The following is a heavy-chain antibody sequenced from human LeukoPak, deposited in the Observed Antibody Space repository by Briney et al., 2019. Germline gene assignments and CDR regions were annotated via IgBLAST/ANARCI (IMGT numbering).Heavy chain of an antibody. CDR1: GFIFNNAW. CDR3: TTPGRYYYYSMDV. V-gene: IGHV3-15*01. Sequence: GGSLRLSCAASGFIFNNAWMSWVRQAPGKGPEWVGRIKSKTDGGTTDYAASVKDRFTTATDDSKNSLYMQMNSLKTAYTSVYYCTTPGRYYYYSMDVWGKGTTVTVSS. CDR2: IKSKTDGGTT. D-gene: IGHD1-14*01. J-gene: IGHJ6*03.